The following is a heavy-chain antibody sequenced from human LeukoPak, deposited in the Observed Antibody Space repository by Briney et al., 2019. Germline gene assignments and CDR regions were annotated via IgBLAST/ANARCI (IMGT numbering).Heavy chain of an antibody. J-gene: IGHJ4*02. CDR1: GGSFSGYY. D-gene: IGHD3-3*01. V-gene: IGHV4-34*09. Sequence: SETLSLTCAVYGGSFSGYYWSWIRQPPGKGLEWIGEINHSGSTNYNPSLKSRVTISVDTSKNQFSLKLSSVTAADTAVYYCARDGVVLGGSDYWGQGTLVTVSS. CDR2: INHSGST. CDR3: ARDGVVLGGSDY.